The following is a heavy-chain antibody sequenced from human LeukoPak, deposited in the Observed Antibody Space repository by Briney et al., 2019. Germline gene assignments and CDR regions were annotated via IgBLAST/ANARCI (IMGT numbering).Heavy chain of an antibody. CDR1: GFTFSSYA. D-gene: IGHD1-1*01. Sequence: GRSLRLSCAASGFTFSSYAMHWVRQAPGKGLEWVAVISYDGSNKYYADSVKGRFTISRDNSKNTLYLQMNSLRAEDTAVYYCARDGAPEELERLSFFDYWGQGTLVTVSS. CDR2: ISYDGSNK. J-gene: IGHJ4*02. V-gene: IGHV3-30-3*01. CDR3: ARDGAPEELERLSFFDY.